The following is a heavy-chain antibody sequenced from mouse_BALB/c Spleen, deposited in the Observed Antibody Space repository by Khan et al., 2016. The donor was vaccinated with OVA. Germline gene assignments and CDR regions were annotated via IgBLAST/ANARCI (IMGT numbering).Heavy chain of an antibody. J-gene: IGHJ3*01. V-gene: IGHV1-76*01. CDR1: GYIFTNYW. CDR2: IYPGTDST. D-gene: IGHD2-4*01. CDR3: ARSGDYDEVWFAY. Sequence: QMQLEESGAELVRPGASVKLSCKTSGYIFTNYWIHWLKQRSGQGLEWIARIYPGTDSTYYNEKFKDKATLTADKSSSTAYMQLSSLKSEDSAVYFCARSGDYDEVWFAYWGQGTLVTVSA.